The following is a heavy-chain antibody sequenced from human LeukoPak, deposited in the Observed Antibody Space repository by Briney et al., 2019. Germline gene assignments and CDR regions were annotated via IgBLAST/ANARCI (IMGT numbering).Heavy chain of an antibody. V-gene: IGHV1-18*01. Sequence: ASVKVSCKTSGYTFTTYGISWVRQAPGQGLEWMGWISAYNGNTNYAQKLLGRVTMTTDTSTSTAYMELRSLRSDDTAVYYCARVGYSSGWYRWFDPWGQGTLVTVSS. D-gene: IGHD6-19*01. CDR3: ARVGYSSGWYRWFDP. CDR1: GYTFTTYG. J-gene: IGHJ5*02. CDR2: ISAYNGNT.